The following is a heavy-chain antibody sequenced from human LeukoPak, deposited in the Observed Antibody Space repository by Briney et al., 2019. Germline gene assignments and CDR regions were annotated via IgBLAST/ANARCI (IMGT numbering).Heavy chain of an antibody. CDR2: IFHNGNT. CDR3: ARGGHYYLDV. J-gene: IGHJ6*03. Sequence: PSETLSLTCTVSDGSMSPYYWSWIRQSPGKGLEWIAYIFHNGNTKYNPSLWSRVTISIDTSRNQVFLNLNSVTAADTAVYYCARGGHYYLDVWGKGTTVTVSS. CDR1: DGSMSPYY. V-gene: IGHV4-59*01.